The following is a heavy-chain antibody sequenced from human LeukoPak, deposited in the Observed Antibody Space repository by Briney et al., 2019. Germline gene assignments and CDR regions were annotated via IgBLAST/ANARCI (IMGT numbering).Heavy chain of an antibody. CDR3: ARIAREPDP. V-gene: IGHV4-4*08. J-gene: IGHJ5*02. D-gene: IGHD1-14*01. CDR2: IHASGVT. Sequence: SETLSLTCSVSGDPISAYYWSWIRQPPGKGLEFIAYIHASGVTNYNPSLKSRVTVSVDTSENQVSLKLTSVTAADTAVYYCARIAREPDPWGQGTLVTVSS. CDR1: GDPISAYY.